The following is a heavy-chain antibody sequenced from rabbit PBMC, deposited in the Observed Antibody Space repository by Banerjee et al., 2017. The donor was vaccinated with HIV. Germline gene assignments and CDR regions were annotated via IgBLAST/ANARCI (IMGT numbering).Heavy chain of an antibody. Sequence: QEQLEESGGDLVKPEGSLTLTCTASGFSLSSYYWICWVRQAPGKGLEWIGCIGTNSDSTYYASWVNGRFTISRSTSLNTVDLQMTSLSAADTATYFCARDWAGGVGDGPIHFNLWGPGTLVTVS. CDR3: ARDWAGGVGDGPIHFNL. CDR1: GFSLSSYYW. J-gene: IGHJ4*01. D-gene: IGHD2-1*01. V-gene: IGHV1S43*01. CDR2: IGTNSDST.